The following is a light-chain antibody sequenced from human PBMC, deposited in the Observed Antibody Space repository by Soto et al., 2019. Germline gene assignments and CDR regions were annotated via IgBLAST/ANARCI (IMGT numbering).Light chain of an antibody. CDR3: MQALQTPST. J-gene: IGKJ1*01. V-gene: IGKV2-28*01. Sequence: DTVMPQSPLSLPVTPGAPASTSCRSSQSLLHSNGYNYLDWYLQKPGQSPQLLISLGSNRASGVPDRFRGSGSGTDFTLKISRVEAEDVGVYYCMQALQTPSTFGDGTKVEIK. CDR2: LGS. CDR1: QSLLHSNGYNY.